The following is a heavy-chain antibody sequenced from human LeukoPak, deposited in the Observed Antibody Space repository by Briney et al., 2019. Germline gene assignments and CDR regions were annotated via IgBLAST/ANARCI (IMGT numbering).Heavy chain of an antibody. Sequence: NPSETLSLTCTVSGGSISSYYWSWIRQPPGKGLEWIGYIYYSGSTNYNPSLKSRVTISVDTSKNQFSLKLSSVTAADTAVYYCARVRGNSDYWGQGTLVTVSS. D-gene: IGHD3-16*01. CDR1: GGSISSYY. CDR3: ARVRGNSDY. J-gene: IGHJ4*02. V-gene: IGHV4-59*01. CDR2: IYYSGST.